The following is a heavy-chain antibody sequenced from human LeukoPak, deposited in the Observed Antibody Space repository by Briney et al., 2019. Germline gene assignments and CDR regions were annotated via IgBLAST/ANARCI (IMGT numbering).Heavy chain of an antibody. J-gene: IGHJ4*02. D-gene: IGHD3-3*01. CDR1: GYTFTSYD. CDR3: ARVTTAMYYDFWSGYPPGEIDY. V-gene: IGHV1-8*01. Sequence: GSVKVSCKASGYTFTSYDINWVRQATGQGLEWTGWMNPNSGNTGYAQKFQGRVTMTRNTSISTAYMELSSLRSEDTAVYYCARVTTAMYYDFWSGYPPGEIDYWGQGTLVTVSS. CDR2: MNPNSGNT.